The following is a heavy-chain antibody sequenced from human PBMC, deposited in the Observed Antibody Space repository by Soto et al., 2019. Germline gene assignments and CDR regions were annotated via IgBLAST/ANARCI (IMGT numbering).Heavy chain of an antibody. CDR1: GFTFSSYS. D-gene: IGHD3-9*01. CDR3: ARDPGYILTGYYIDY. J-gene: IGHJ4*02. V-gene: IGHV3-21*01. CDR2: ISSSSSYI. Sequence: LGGSLRLSCAASGFTFSSYSMNWVRQAPGKGLEWVSSISSSSSYIYYADSVKGRFTISRDNAKNSLYLQMNSLRAEDTAVYYCARDPGYILTGYYIDYWGQGTLVTVSS.